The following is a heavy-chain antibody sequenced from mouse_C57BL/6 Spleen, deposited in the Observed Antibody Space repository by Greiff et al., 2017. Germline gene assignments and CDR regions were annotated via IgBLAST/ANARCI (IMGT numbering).Heavy chain of an antibody. V-gene: IGHV3-6*01. CDR3: ARDPAAGTFDY. CDR2: ISYDGSN. Sequence: EVQLVESGPGLVKPSQSLSLTCSVTGYSITSGYYWNWIRQFPGNKLEWMGYISYDGSNNYNPSLKNRISITRDTSKNQFFLKLNSVTTEDTATYYCARDPAAGTFDYWGQGTTLTVSS. CDR1: GYSITSGYY. D-gene: IGHD4-1*01. J-gene: IGHJ2*01.